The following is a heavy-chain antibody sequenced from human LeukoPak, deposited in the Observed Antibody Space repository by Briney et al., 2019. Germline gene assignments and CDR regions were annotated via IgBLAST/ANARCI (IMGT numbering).Heavy chain of an antibody. J-gene: IGHJ3*02. V-gene: IGHV3-23*01. CDR1: GFSFSSYA. CDR3: AKEYNWSYGPFDI. CDR2: VSGSGGST. D-gene: IGHD1-20*01. Sequence: GGSLRLSCAASGFSFSSYALSWVRQAPGKGLEWVSSVSGSGGSTYYADSVKGRYTISRDNSKNTLYLQMNSLRAEDTAVYYCAKEYNWSYGPFDIWGQGTMVTVSS.